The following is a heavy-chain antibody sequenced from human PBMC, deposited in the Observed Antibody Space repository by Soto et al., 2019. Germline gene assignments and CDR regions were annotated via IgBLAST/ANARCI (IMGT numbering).Heavy chain of an antibody. Sequence: GGSLRLSCAASGFTFSSYDMNWVRQATGKGLEWVSAIGVAGDTYYPGSVKGRFTSTREHAKNSLYLQMNSLGAGDTAVYYCARAVSCSGRTCPHYYMDVWGKGTTVTVSS. J-gene: IGHJ6*03. V-gene: IGHV3-13*01. CDR2: IGVAGDT. CDR1: GFTFSSYD. CDR3: ARAVSCSGRTCPHYYMDV. D-gene: IGHD2-15*01.